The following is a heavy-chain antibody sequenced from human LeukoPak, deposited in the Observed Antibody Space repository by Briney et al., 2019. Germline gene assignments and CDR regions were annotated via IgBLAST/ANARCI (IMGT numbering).Heavy chain of an antibody. CDR3: ARVDIGAAYYDGLYYFDY. V-gene: IGHV1-69*13. Sequence: ASVKVSCKASGGTFSSYAISWVRQAPGQGLEWMGGIIPIFGTANYAQKFQGRVTITADESTSTAYMELGSLRSEDTAVYYCARVDIGAAYYDGLYYFDYWGQGTLVTVSS. J-gene: IGHJ4*02. CDR1: GGTFSSYA. CDR2: IIPIFGTA. D-gene: IGHD3-22*01.